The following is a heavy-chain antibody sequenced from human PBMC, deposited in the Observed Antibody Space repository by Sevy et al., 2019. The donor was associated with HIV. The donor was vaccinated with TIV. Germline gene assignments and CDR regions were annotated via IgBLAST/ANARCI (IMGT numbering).Heavy chain of an antibody. CDR2: INTGTGDP. Sequence: ASVKVSCKASGYTFSSCNMNWVRQAPGQGLEWMGWINTGTGDPTYVQGFTGRFVFSLDTSVSTAYLQINSLKAEDTGVYYCTRDRPNWGIDYWGQGTLVTVSS. CDR3: TRDRPNWGIDY. J-gene: IGHJ4*02. CDR1: GYTFSSCN. V-gene: IGHV7-4-1*02. D-gene: IGHD7-27*01.